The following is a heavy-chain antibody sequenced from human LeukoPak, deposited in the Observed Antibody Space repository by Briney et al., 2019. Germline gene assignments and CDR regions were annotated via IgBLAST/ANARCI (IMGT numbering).Heavy chain of an antibody. D-gene: IGHD1-1*01. Sequence: GGSLRLSCAASEFTFSNAWMSWVRQAPGKGLEWVSIIQSGGNIYYADSVKGRFTISRDNSKNTVYLQMNSLRAEDTAVYYCARDRGYAMDVWGQGTTVTVSS. J-gene: IGHJ6*02. V-gene: IGHV3-53*01. CDR2: IQSGGNI. CDR3: ARDRGYAMDV. CDR1: EFTFSNAW.